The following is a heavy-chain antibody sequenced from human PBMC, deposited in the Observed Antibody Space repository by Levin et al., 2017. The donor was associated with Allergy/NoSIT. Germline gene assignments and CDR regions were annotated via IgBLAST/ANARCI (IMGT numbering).Heavy chain of an antibody. CDR3: ARVTPGYCTGFKCYGPNRFDP. V-gene: IGHV1-8*01. J-gene: IGHJ5*02. Sequence: GESLKISCKASGYSFTNYEIHWVRQATGQGLEWMGWIRPSSGATGHAQDFQGRLTMTRDTSISTAYMELSSLRSDDTAVYYCARVTPGYCTGFKCYGPNRFDPWGQGTLVTVSS. CDR2: IRPSSGAT. D-gene: IGHD2-8*02. CDR1: GYSFTNYE.